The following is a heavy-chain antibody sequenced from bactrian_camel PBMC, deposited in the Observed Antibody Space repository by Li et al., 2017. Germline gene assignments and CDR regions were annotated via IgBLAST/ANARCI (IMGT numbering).Heavy chain of an antibody. J-gene: IGHJ4*01. CDR1: GYRYSTYC. D-gene: IGHD2*01. CDR2: IDSDGRM. V-gene: IGHV3S57*01. Sequence: SGYRYSTYCKGWYRQAPGKEREAVAGIDSDGRMLYEDPAKGRFTISHVNANNTLHLQMNSLKPEDTAVYYCAADLGWCGSRPLQREFRNWGQGTQVTVS. CDR3: AADLGWCGSRPLQREFRN.